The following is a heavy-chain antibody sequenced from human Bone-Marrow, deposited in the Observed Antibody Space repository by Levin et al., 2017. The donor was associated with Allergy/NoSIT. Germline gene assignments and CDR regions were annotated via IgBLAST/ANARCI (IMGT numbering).Heavy chain of an antibody. J-gene: IGHJ5*02. D-gene: IGHD3-16*02. CDR2: IRSKANSYAT. CDR1: GFTFSGSA. V-gene: IGHV3-73*01. Sequence: GGSLRLSCAASGFTFSGSAMHWVRQASGKGLEWVGRIRSKANSYATAYAASVKGRFTISRDDSKNTAYLQMNSLKTEDTAVYYCTRIVSSAFDPWGQGTLVTVSS. CDR3: TRIVSSAFDP.